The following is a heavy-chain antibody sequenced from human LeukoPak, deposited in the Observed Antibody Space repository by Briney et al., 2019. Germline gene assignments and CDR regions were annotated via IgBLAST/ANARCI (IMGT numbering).Heavy chain of an antibody. V-gene: IGHV1-69*04. Sequence: ASVKVSSKASGGTFSSYAISWVRQAPGQGLEWMGRIIPILGIANYAQKFQGRVTITADKSTSTAYMELSSLRSEDTAVYYCAGGDVDTAMVFDYWGQGTLVTVSS. CDR2: IIPILGIA. CDR3: AGGDVDTAMVFDY. J-gene: IGHJ4*02. D-gene: IGHD5-18*01. CDR1: GGTFSSYA.